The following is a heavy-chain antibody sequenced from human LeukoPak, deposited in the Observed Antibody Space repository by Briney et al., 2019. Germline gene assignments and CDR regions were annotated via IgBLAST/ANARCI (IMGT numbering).Heavy chain of an antibody. J-gene: IGHJ5*02. Sequence: SETLSLTCAFRGGSCDDYYCSWLRQPPGKGLEWIGEIHPHGIFYYNSSLTSRVTISIDTSKSQFSLRLTSVTAADTAFYSCARGRDRSKAGDLWGQGSLVIVSS. V-gene: IGHV4-34*01. CDR1: GGSCDDYY. CDR3: ARGRDRSKAGDL. CDR2: IHPHGIF. D-gene: IGHD5-24*01.